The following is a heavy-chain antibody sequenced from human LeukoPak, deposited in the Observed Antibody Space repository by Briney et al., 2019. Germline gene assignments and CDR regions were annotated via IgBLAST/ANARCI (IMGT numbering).Heavy chain of an antibody. V-gene: IGHV4-34*01. D-gene: IGHD3-10*01. CDR3: ARAPMVRLLDY. Sequence: SETLSLTCTVSGGSISSYYWSWIRQPPGKGLEWIGEINHSGSTNYNPSLKSRVTISVDTSKNQFSLKLSSVTAADTAVYYCARAPMVRLLDYWGQGTLVTVSS. J-gene: IGHJ4*02. CDR2: INHSGST. CDR1: GGSISSYY.